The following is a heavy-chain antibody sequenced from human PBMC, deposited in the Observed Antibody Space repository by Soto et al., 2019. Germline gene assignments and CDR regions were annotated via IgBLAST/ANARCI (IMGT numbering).Heavy chain of an antibody. CDR2: IYWDDDK. CDR3: AHIHTSGWNNFEY. Sequence: QITLKESGPTLVKPTQTLTLTCTFSWFSLSTSGVAVGWIRQPPGKDLEWLALIYWDDDKHSSPSLKSRLTSTKDTSQNQVVLTMTNLDRVDTATYYCAHIHTSGWNNFEYWGQGTLVTVSS. J-gene: IGHJ4*02. D-gene: IGHD6-19*01. V-gene: IGHV2-5*02. CDR1: WFSLSTSGVA.